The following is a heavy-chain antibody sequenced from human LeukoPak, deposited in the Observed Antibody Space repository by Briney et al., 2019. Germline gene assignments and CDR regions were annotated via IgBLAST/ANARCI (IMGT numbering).Heavy chain of an antibody. CDR2: ISGSGGST. CDR3: AKAPGYAYYDFWSAQPHFDY. D-gene: IGHD3-3*01. J-gene: IGHJ4*02. CDR1: GFTFSSYG. Sequence: HTGGSLRLSCAASGFTFSSYGMSWVRQAPGKGLEWVSAISGSGGSTYYADSVKGRFTISRDNSKNTLYLQMNSLRAEDTAVYYCAKAPGYAYYDFWSAQPHFDYWGQGTLVTVSS. V-gene: IGHV3-23*01.